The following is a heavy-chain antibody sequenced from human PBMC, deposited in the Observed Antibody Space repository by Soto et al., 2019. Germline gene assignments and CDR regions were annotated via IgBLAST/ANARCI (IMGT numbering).Heavy chain of an antibody. CDR2: IYHSGST. CDR1: GGPISSGGFS. V-gene: IGHV4-30-2*01. J-gene: IGHJ5*02. Sequence: SETLSLTCAVSGGPISSGGFSWSWIRQPPGKGLEWIGYIYHSGSTYYNPSLKSRVTISVDRSKNQFSLKLNSMTAADTAVYYCARVPTPWGQGSLVTVS. CDR3: ARVPTP.